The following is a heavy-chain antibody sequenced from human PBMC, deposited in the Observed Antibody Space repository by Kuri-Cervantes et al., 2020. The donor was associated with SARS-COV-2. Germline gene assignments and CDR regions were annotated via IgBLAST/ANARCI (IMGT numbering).Heavy chain of an antibody. Sequence: GGSLRLSCAASGFTFSSYAMSWVRQAPGKGLEWVSAISGSGGSTYYADSVKGRFTISRDNAKNTLYLQMNSLRAEDTAVYYCARAFLRGGSDYWGQGTLVTVSS. CDR3: ARAFLRGGSDY. V-gene: IGHV3-23*01. J-gene: IGHJ4*02. D-gene: IGHD1-26*01. CDR1: GFTFSSYA. CDR2: ISGSGGST.